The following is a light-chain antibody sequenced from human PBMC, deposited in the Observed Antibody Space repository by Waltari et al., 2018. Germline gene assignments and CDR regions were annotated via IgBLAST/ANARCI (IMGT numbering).Light chain of an antibody. CDR3: LLYMGSGIWV. J-gene: IGLJ3*02. CDR2: KAN. V-gene: IGLV8-61*01. Sequence: QTVVTQEPSLSVSPGGPVTLTCALSSGPLSSTSYASWYQQSPVQTPRTLVYKANIRSSGVPDRFSGSVLGNKAVLIITGAQAEDESTYYCLLYMGSGIWVFGGGTKLTVL. CDR1: SGPLSSTSY.